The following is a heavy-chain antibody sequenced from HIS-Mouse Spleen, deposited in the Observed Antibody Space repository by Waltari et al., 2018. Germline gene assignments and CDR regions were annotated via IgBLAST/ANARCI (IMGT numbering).Heavy chain of an antibody. CDR2: IYYSGST. Sequence: QLQLQESGPGLVKPSETLSLTCTVPGCPIISRSYYLGWIRQPPGKGLEWIGSIYYSGSTYYNPSLKSRVTISVDTSKNQFSLKLSSVTAADTAVYYCAREIPYSSSWYDWYFDLWGRGTLVTVSS. CDR1: GCPIISRSYY. V-gene: IGHV4-39*07. J-gene: IGHJ2*01. D-gene: IGHD6-13*01. CDR3: AREIPYSSSWYDWYFDL.